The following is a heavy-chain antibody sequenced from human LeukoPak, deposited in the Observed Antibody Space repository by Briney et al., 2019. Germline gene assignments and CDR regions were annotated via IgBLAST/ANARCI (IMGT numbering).Heavy chain of an antibody. CDR1: GYTFTSYG. D-gene: IGHD4-17*01. Sequence: GASVKVSCKASGYTFTSYGISWVRQAPGQGLEWMGWISAYNGNTNYAQKLQGRVTMTTDTSTSTAYMELRSLRSDDTAVYYCARDLYMTAVTTGYFDYWGQGTLVTVSS. CDR3: ARDLYMTAVTTGYFDY. CDR2: ISAYNGNT. V-gene: IGHV1-18*01. J-gene: IGHJ4*02.